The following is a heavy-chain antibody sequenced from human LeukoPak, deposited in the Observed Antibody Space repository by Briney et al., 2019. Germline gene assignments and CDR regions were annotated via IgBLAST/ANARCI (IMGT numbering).Heavy chain of an antibody. CDR3: ARAAVPWAYCGGDCQNLFDP. CDR2: IYCSASA. V-gene: IGHV4-31*03. J-gene: IGHJ5*02. CDR1: GGSFSRDDYY. Sequence: SETLSLTCTVSGGSFSRDDYYWSWLRPHTGLDLEWIVYIYCSASAYSDPSLNSRLTISVDTSKNQFSLKLSSVTAADTAVYYCARAAVPWAYCGGDCQNLFDPWGQGTLVTVSS. D-gene: IGHD2-21*02.